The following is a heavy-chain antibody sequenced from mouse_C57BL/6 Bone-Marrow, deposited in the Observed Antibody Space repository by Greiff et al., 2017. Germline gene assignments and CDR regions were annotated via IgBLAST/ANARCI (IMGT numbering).Heavy chain of an antibody. J-gene: IGHJ4*01. Sequence: EVQLQQSGTVLARPGASVKMSCKTSGYTFTSYWMHWVKQRPGQGLEWLGAIYPGNSDTSYNQKFNGKAKLTAVTSASTAYMELSSRTNEDSAVYYCTRDGYYAMDYWGQGTSVTVSS. CDR2: IYPGNSDT. CDR3: TRDGYYAMDY. D-gene: IGHD2-3*01. V-gene: IGHV1-5*01. CDR1: GYTFTSYW.